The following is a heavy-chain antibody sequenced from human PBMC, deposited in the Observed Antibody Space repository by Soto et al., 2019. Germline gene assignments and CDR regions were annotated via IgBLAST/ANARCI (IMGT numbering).Heavy chain of an antibody. J-gene: IGHJ4*02. V-gene: IGHV1-69*04. CDR2: IIPILGIA. D-gene: IGHD3-10*01. Sequence: SVKVSCKASGGTFSSYTISWVRQAPGQGLEWMGRIIPILGIANYAQKFQGRVTITADKSTSTAYMELSSLRSEDTAVYYCERDEERITMVRGATGVDDWGQGTLVTVCS. CDR3: ERDEERITMVRGATGVDD. CDR1: GGTFSSYT.